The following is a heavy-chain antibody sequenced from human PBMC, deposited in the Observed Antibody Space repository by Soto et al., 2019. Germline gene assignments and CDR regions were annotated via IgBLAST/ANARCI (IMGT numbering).Heavy chain of an antibody. J-gene: IGHJ4*02. V-gene: IGHV3-7*01. Sequence: GGSLRLSCSASGFSFSNDWRAGCSQGPGKGLEWGANIEQDGSDKFDVDALRGRFTISRDNAKNSLYLQMNSLRAEDSAVYYCARALGHSSSWYGDSWGQGTPVTVSS. D-gene: IGHD6-13*01. CDR1: GFSFSNDW. CDR3: ARALGHSSSWYGDS. CDR2: IEQDGSDK.